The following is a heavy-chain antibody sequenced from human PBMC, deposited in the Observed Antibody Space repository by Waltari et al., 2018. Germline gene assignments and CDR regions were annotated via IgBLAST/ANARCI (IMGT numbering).Heavy chain of an antibody. CDR2: IHPNSGAT. CDR1: GYTFSGNF. Sequence: QVQLVQSGAEVKMPGASVKVSCKASGYTFSGNFLPWVRQAPGQGLEWMGWIHPNSGATDYAQKFQGRVTMTLDTSITTVYMELGWLGSEDTAIYYCARAWFNSGFDYWGQGSLVAVSS. CDR3: ARAWFNSGFDY. D-gene: IGHD1-26*01. V-gene: IGHV1-2*02. J-gene: IGHJ4*02.